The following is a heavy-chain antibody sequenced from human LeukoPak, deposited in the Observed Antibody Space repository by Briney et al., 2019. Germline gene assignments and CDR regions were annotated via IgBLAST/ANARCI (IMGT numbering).Heavy chain of an antibody. CDR3: AREYYGSGSYYNARTYYFDY. J-gene: IGHJ4*02. CDR1: GFSFSSYA. Sequence: PGGSLRLSCAASGFSFSSYAMTWVRQAPGKGLERVSGISGSGGTTYYADSVKGRFTISRDRSKNTLYLQMNSLRVEDTAVYYCAREYYGSGSYYNARTYYFDYWGQGTLVTVSS. D-gene: IGHD3-10*01. CDR2: ISGSGGTT. V-gene: IGHV3-23*01.